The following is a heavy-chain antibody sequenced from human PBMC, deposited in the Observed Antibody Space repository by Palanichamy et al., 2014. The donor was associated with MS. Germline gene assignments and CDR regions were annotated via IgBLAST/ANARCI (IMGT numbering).Heavy chain of an antibody. J-gene: IGHJ4*02. Sequence: QLQLQESGPGLVKPSETLSLTCTVSGGSISGTAYYWAWIRQPPGKGLEWIGDIYHSGDTNYSPSLQSRGTISVGTSKNQFSLKLASVTAADTAVYFCARIVWSFADYWGQGALVTVSS. CDR2: IYHSGDT. CDR3: ARIVWSFADY. V-gene: IGHV4-39*01. D-gene: IGHD1-26*01. CDR1: GGSISGTAYY.